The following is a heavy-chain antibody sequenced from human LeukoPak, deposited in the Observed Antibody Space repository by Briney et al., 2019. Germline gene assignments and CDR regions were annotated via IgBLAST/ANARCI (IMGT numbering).Heavy chain of an antibody. D-gene: IGHD6-19*01. CDR3: ARGIGASSGWYLIDY. J-gene: IGHJ4*02. CDR2: INAGNGDT. V-gene: IGHV1-3*01. CDR1: GYTFTNYA. Sequence: ASAKVSCKASGYTFTNYAMHWVRQAPGQKLEWMGWINAGNGDTKYSQKFQDRVTITRDTSVSTAYMGLSSLGSEDTAVYYCARGIGASSGWYLIDYWGQGTLVTVSS.